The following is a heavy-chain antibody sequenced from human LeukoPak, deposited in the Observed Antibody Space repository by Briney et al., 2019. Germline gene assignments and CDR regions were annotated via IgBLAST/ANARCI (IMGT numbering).Heavy chain of an antibody. Sequence: PGGSLRLSCAASGFTFNNYAMHWVRQAPGQGLAWVASLSHDGSKDFFADSVKGRFTISRDNAKNSLYLQMNSLRAEDTAVYYCAKDQLPGSGLQYYYYYGMDVWGQGTTVTVSS. J-gene: IGHJ6*02. V-gene: IGHV3-30-3*01. D-gene: IGHD5-12*01. CDR1: GFTFNNYA. CDR2: LSHDGSKD. CDR3: AKDQLPGSGLQYYYYYGMDV.